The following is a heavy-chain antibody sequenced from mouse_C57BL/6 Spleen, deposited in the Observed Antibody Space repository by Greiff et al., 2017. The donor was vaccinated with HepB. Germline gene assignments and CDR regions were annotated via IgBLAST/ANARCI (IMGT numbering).Heavy chain of an antibody. Sequence: QVQLKQPGAELVMPGASVKLSCKASGYTFTSYWMHWVKQRPGQGLEWIGEIDPSDSYTNYNQKFKGKATLTVDKSSSTAYMQLSSLTSEDSAVYYCARGADYDDAMDYWGQGTSVTVSS. D-gene: IGHD2-4*01. CDR2: IDPSDSYT. CDR1: GYTFTSYW. J-gene: IGHJ4*01. CDR3: ARGADYDDAMDY. V-gene: IGHV1-69*01.